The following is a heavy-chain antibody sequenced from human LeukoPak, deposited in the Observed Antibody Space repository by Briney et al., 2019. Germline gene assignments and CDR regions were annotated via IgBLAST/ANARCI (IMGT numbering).Heavy chain of an antibody. V-gene: IGHV4-61*01. Sequence: PSETLSLTCSVSGGSINSRSYSWTWIRQPPGKGLEWIGHMYLSGTTNYSPSLQSRVTISVDTSKNQFSLKLDSVTAADTAVYYCARGLSEAAAWGYTFDIWGQGTMVNVSS. CDR2: MYLSGTT. CDR1: GGSINSRSYS. J-gene: IGHJ3*02. CDR3: ARGLSEAAAWGYTFDI. D-gene: IGHD6-13*01.